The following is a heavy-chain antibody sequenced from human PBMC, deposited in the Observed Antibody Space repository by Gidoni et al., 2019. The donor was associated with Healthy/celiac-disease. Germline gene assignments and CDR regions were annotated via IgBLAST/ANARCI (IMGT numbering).Heavy chain of an antibody. V-gene: IGHV5-51*01. CDR3: ARAPLPYGSGSYFPSWFDP. CDR1: GYSFTSYW. D-gene: IGHD3-10*01. J-gene: IGHJ5*02. CDR2: IYPGDSDT. Sequence: EVQLVQSGAEVKKPGESLKISCKGSGYSFTSYWIGWVRQMPGKGLEWMGIIYPGDSDTRYSPSFQGQVTISADKSISTAYLQWSSLKASDTAMYYCARAPLPYGSGSYFPSWFDPWGQGTLVTVSS.